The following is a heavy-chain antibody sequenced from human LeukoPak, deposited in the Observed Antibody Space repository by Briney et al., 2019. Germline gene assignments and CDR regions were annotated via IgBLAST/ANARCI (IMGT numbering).Heavy chain of an antibody. CDR2: IYTSGST. Sequence: SETLSLTCTVSGGSISSGSYYWSWIRQPAGQGLEWIGRIYTSGSTNYNPSLKSRVTISVDTSKNQFSLKLSSVTAADTAVYYCARGVAAYIFDYWGQGTLVTVSS. CDR3: ARGVAAYIFDY. J-gene: IGHJ4*02. CDR1: GGSISSGSYY. D-gene: IGHD2-15*01. V-gene: IGHV4-61*02.